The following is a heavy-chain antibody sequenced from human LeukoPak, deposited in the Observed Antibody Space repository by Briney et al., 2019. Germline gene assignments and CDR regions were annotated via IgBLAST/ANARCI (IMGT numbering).Heavy chain of an antibody. J-gene: IGHJ3*02. CDR1: GFTLSDNY. Sequence: GGSLRLSCAASGFTLSDNYTSWVRQAPGKGLEWVSAISGGGSTYYADSVKGRFIISRDNSKNTVYLQLNSLRAEDTAVYYCARGGDTIGSIRSPFDIWGQGTMVTVSS. V-gene: IGHV3-53*01. CDR2: ISGGGST. D-gene: IGHD3-22*01. CDR3: ARGGDTIGSIRSPFDI.